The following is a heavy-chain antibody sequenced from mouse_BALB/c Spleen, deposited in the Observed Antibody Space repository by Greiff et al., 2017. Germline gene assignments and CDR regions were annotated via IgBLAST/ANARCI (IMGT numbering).Heavy chain of an antibody. V-gene: IGHV5-6-4*01. J-gene: IGHJ4*01. CDR2: ISSGGSYT. CDR1: GFTFSSYT. Sequence: EVKLMESGGGLVKPGGSLKLSCAASGFTFSSYTMSWVRQTPEKRLEWVATISSGGSYTYYPDSVKGRFTISRDNAKNTLYLQMSSLKSEDTAMYYCTRGGTARATLAMDYWGQGTSVTVSS. D-gene: IGHD3-2*01. CDR3: TRGGTARATLAMDY.